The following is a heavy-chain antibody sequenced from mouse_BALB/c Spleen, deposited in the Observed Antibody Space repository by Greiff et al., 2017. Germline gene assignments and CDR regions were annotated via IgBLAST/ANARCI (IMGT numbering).Heavy chain of an antibody. CDR1: GYTFTSYW. CDR2: IYPGNSDT. Sequence: DVQLQESGTVLARPGASVKMSCKASGYTFTSYWMHWVKQRPGQGLEWIGAIYPGNSDTSYNQKFKGKAKLTAVTSTSTAYMELSSLTNEDSAVYYCTRSHYYGYDAMDYWGQGTSVTVSS. CDR3: TRSHYYGYDAMDY. D-gene: IGHD1-2*01. V-gene: IGHV1-5*01. J-gene: IGHJ4*01.